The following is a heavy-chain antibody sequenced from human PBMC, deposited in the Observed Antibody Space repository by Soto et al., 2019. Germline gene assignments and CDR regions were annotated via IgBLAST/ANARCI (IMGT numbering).Heavy chain of an antibody. CDR1: GFTFSSYA. J-gene: IGHJ6*02. Sequence: PGGSLRLSCAASGFTFSSYAMSWVRQAPGKGLEWVSAISGSGGSTYYADSVKGRFTISSDNSKNTLYLQMNSLRAEDTAVYYCAKVIFGVVSEGMDVWGQGTTVTVSS. CDR2: ISGSGGST. V-gene: IGHV3-23*01. CDR3: AKVIFGVVSEGMDV. D-gene: IGHD3-3*01.